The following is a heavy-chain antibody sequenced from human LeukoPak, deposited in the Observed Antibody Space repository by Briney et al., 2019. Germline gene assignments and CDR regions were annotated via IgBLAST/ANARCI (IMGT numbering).Heavy chain of an antibody. V-gene: IGHV5-51*01. CDR2: IYPGDSDT. Sequence: AGESLKISCRGSGYSFTSYWIGWVRQMPGKGLEWMGIIYPGDSDTRYSPSFQGQVTISADKSISTAYLQWSSLKASDTAMYYCASQPATVTTPYFDYWGQGTLVTVSS. D-gene: IGHD4-17*01. CDR1: GYSFTSYW. CDR3: ASQPATVTTPYFDY. J-gene: IGHJ4*02.